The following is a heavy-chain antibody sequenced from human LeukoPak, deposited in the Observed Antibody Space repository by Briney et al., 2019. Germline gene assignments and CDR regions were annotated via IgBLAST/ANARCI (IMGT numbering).Heavy chain of an antibody. V-gene: IGHV4-30-4*01. CDR3: ARDRRDGYNSNWFDP. J-gene: IGHJ5*02. D-gene: IGHD5-24*01. CDR2: IYYSGTT. Sequence: PSETLSLTCTVSGGSINNYYWSWIRQPPGKGPEWIGYIYYSGTTYYNPSLKSRATISVDTSKNQFSLKLSSVTAADTAVYYCARDRRDGYNSNWFDPWGQGTLVTVSS. CDR1: GGSINNYY.